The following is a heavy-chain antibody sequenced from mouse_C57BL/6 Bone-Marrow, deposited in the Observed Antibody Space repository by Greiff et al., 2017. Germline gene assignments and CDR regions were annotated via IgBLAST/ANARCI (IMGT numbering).Heavy chain of an antibody. CDR3: ARSGSSGSYYFDY. Sequence: QVQLQQPGAELVKPGASVKLSCKASGYTFTSYWMHWVKQRPGRGLEWIGRIDPSSGGTKYNEKFKSKATLTVDKPSSTAYMQLSSLTSEDSAVYYCARSGSSGSYYFDYWGQGTTLTVSS. CDR1: GYTFTSYW. J-gene: IGHJ2*01. V-gene: IGHV1-72*01. CDR2: IDPSSGGT. D-gene: IGHD3-2*02.